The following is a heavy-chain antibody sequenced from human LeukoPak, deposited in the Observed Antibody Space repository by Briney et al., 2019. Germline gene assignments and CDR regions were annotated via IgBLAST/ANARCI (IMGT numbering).Heavy chain of an antibody. Sequence: ASVKVSCKASGYTFTSYGISWVRRAPGQGLEWMGWINPNSGGTNYAQKFQGRVTMTRDTSISTAYMELSRLRSDDTAVYYCARGVVVPAAMLPDDYWGQGTLVTVSS. J-gene: IGHJ4*02. CDR2: INPNSGGT. CDR3: ARGVVVPAAMLPDDY. V-gene: IGHV1-2*02. D-gene: IGHD2-2*01. CDR1: GYTFTSYG.